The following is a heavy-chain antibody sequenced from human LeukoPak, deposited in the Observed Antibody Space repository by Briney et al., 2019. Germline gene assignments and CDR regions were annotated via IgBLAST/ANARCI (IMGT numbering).Heavy chain of an antibody. CDR3: ARDLKRAPIPVLYYFDY. V-gene: IGHV3-30-3*01. J-gene: IGHJ4*02. Sequence: GGSPRLSCAASGFTFSSYAMHWVRQAPGKGLEWVAVISYDGSNKYYADSVKGRFTISRDNSKNTLYLQMNSLRAEDTAVYYCARDLKRAPIPVLYYFDYWGQGTLVTVSS. D-gene: IGHD2/OR15-2a*01. CDR1: GFTFSSYA. CDR2: ISYDGSNK.